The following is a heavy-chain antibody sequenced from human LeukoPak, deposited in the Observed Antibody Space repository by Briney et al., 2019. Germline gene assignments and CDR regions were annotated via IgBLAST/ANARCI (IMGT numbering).Heavy chain of an antibody. V-gene: IGHV3-7*01. CDR3: ARDMVPPFYDSSGYYSLGFDY. CDR1: GFTFGRSA. J-gene: IGHJ4*02. Sequence: GGSLRLSCAASGFTFGRSAMLWVRQAPGKGLGWVANIKQDGSEKYYVDSVKGRFTISRDNAKNSLYLQMNSLRAEDTAVYYCARDMVPPFYDSSGYYSLGFDYWGQGILVTVSS. CDR2: IKQDGSEK. D-gene: IGHD3-22*01.